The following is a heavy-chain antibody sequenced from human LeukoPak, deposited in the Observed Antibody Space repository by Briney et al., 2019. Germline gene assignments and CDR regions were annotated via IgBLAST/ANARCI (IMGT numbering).Heavy chain of an antibody. CDR1: GFSFNTYW. CDR3: AKLAKYFYGSETFYFFEH. CDR2: INQDGTEK. V-gene: IGHV3-7*01. D-gene: IGHD3-10*01. J-gene: IGHJ4*02. Sequence: GGSLRLSCVASGFSFNTYWMSWVRQAPGEGLEWVANINQDGTEKYYVDSVKGRFIISRDYGKNSLYLQMNSLRVEDTAVYYCAKLAKYFYGSETFYFFEHWGQGTPVTASS.